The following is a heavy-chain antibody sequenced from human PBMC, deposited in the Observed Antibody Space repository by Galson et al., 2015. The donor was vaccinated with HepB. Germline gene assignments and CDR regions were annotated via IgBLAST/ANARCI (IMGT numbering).Heavy chain of an antibody. J-gene: IGHJ6*03. CDR1: GGSISSGDYY. D-gene: IGHD2-2*02. CDR2: IYYSGST. Sequence: QVQLQESGPGLVKPSETLSLTCTVSGGSISSGDYYWSWIRQPPGKGLEWIGYIYYSGSTYYNPSLKSRVTISVDTSKNQFSLKLSSVTAADTAVYYCARVHCSSTSCYNNGGGYYYMDVWGKGTTVTVSS. V-gene: IGHV4-30-4*01. CDR3: ARVHCSSTSCYNNGGGYYYMDV.